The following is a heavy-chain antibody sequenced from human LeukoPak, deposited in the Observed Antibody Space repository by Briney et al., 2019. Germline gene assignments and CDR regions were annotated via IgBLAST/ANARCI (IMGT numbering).Heavy chain of an antibody. CDR2: INPNSGGT. D-gene: IGHD2-15*01. Sequence: GASVKVSCKASGYTFTGYYMHWVRQAPGQGLEWMGWINPNSGGTSYAQKFQGRVTMTRDTSISTAYMELSRLRSDDTAVYYCARGEVIVVVVAATIDYWGQGTLVTVSS. V-gene: IGHV1-2*02. CDR1: GYTFTGYY. CDR3: ARGEVIVVVVAATIDY. J-gene: IGHJ4*02.